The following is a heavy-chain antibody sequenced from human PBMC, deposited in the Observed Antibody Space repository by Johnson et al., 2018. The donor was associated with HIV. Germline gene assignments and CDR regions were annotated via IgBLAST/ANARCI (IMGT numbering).Heavy chain of an antibody. CDR2: IRYDGSYK. V-gene: IGHV3-30*04. CDR3: ARDEPIVVVVAAIGDAFDI. D-gene: IGHD2-15*01. Sequence: QMQLVESGGGVVQPGRSLRLSCAASGFTFSSYAMHWVRQAPGKGLEWVAFIRYDGSYKYYADSVKGRFTISRDNSKNTLYLQMNSLRAEDTAVYYCARDEPIVVVVAAIGDAFDIWGQGTMVTVSS. J-gene: IGHJ3*02. CDR1: GFTFSSYA.